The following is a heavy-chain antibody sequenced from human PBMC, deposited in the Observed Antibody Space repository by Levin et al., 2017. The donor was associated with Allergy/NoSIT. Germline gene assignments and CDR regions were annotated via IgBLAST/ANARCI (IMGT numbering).Heavy chain of an antibody. D-gene: IGHD3-10*01. V-gene: IGHV4-39*01. J-gene: IGHJ5*02. Sequence: RSQTLSLTCAVSGDSISSSPYYWGWIRQPPGKGLEWIGSIYYSGSTYYNPSLKSRVAISVDASKNQFSLKLSSVTAADTAVYYCARHGAAVRGDDNWFDPWGQGTLVTVSS. CDR2: IYYSGST. CDR3: ARHGAAVRGDDNWFDP. CDR1: GDSISSSPYY.